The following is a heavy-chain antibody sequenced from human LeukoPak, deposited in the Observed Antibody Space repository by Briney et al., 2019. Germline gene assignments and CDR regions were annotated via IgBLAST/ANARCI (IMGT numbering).Heavy chain of an antibody. D-gene: IGHD3-10*01. V-gene: IGHV4-59*01. J-gene: IGHJ5*02. CDR2: IHPIGGT. Sequence: PSETLSLTCTVSGGSISDYYWTWIRQPPEKGLEWIGYIHPIGGTNYNPSLKSRVTISVDTSKNQFSLKLSSVTAADTAFYYCARGHDYYYSGRQSWFDPWGQGTLVTVSS. CDR1: GGSISDYY. CDR3: ARGHDYYYSGRQSWFDP.